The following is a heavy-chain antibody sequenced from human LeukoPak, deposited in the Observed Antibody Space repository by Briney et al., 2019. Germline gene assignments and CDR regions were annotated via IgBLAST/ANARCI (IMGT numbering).Heavy chain of an antibody. Sequence: SETLSLTCAVYGGSFSGYYWSWIRQPPGKGLEWIGEINHSGSTNYNPSLKSRVTILVDTSKNQFSLKLSSVTAADTAVYYCARGRRRGYMDVWGKGTTVTVSS. CDR2: INHSGST. CDR3: ARGRRRGYMDV. V-gene: IGHV4-34*01. CDR1: GGSFSGYY. J-gene: IGHJ6*03. D-gene: IGHD3-10*01.